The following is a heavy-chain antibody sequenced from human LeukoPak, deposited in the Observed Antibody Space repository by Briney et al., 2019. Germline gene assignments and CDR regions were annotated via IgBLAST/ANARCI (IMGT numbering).Heavy chain of an antibody. D-gene: IGHD6-13*01. CDR3: ARGNTECSSSRNWFNP. Sequence: SETLSLTCTVSAGSISSYFWSWIRQPPGQRLEWIGYIHYSGRTDYNASLKSRVTMSLDTSKTNLSLTLTSATAADTAVYYCARGNTECSSSRNWFNPWGRGSRVTVSS. CDR1: AGSISSYF. V-gene: IGHV4-59*01. J-gene: IGHJ5*02. CDR2: IHYSGRT.